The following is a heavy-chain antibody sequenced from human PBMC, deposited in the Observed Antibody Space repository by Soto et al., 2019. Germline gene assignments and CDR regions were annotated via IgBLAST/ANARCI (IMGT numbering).Heavy chain of an antibody. D-gene: IGHD6-19*01. V-gene: IGHV3-23*01. J-gene: IGHJ4*02. CDR1: GFTFSSYA. Sequence: GGSLRLSCAASGFTFSSYAMSWVRQAPGKGLEWVSGVSGSGGSTYYADSVKGRFTISRDNSKNTLYLQMNSLRAEDAAVYYCAKDQTRAVAVLYNRGQGTPVTVSS. CDR2: VSGSGGST. CDR3: AKDQTRAVAVLYN.